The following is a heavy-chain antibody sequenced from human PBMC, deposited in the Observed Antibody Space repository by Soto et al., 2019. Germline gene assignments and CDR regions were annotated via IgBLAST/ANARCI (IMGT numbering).Heavy chain of an antibody. CDR2: ISAYNGNT. CDR1: GYTFTSYG. Sequence: PSVKVSCKASGYTFTSYGISWVRQAPGQGLEWMGWISAYNGNTNYAQKLQGRVTMTTDTSTSTAYMELRSLRSDDTAVYYCARDRGYYYYYGMDVWGQGTTVTVSS. V-gene: IGHV1-18*01. CDR3: ARDRGYYYYYGMDV. J-gene: IGHJ6*02.